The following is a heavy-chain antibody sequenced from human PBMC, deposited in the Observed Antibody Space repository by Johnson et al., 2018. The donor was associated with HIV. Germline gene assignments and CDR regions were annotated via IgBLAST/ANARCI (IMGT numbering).Heavy chain of an antibody. Sequence: EVQVVESGGGVVRPGGSLRLSCAASGFIFDDYAMSWVRQAPGKGLEWVSGINWNGDNTGYADSVKGRFTISRDSAKNSLYLQMNSLRAEDTALYYCAKAEGATSSFDIWGQGTMVTVSS. CDR2: INWNGDNT. D-gene: IGHD1-26*01. V-gene: IGHV3-20*04. CDR3: AKAEGATSSFDI. CDR1: GFIFDDYA. J-gene: IGHJ3*02.